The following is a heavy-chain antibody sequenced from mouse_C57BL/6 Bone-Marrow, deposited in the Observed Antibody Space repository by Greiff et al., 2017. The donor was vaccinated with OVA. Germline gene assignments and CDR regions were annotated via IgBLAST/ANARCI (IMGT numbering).Heavy chain of an antibody. J-gene: IGHJ3*01. CDR3: AREGYYDPF. CDR1: GYSITSGYY. CDR2: ISYDGSN. Sequence: EVKLQESGPGLVKPSQSLSLTCSVTGYSITSGYYWNWIRQFPGNKLEWMGYISYDGSNNYNPSLKNRISITRDTSKNQFFLKLNSVTTEDTATYYCAREGYYDPFWGQGTLVTVSA. D-gene: IGHD2-4*01. V-gene: IGHV3-6*01.